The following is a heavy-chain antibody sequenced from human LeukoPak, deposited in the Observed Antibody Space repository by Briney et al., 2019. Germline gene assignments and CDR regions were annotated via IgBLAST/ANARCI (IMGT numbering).Heavy chain of an antibody. V-gene: IGHV3-23*01. CDR1: GFTFSSYA. Sequence: GGSLRLSCAASGFTFSSYAMSWVRQAPGKGLEWVSAISGSGGSTYYADSVKGRFTISRDNSKNTLYLQMNSLRAEDTAVYYCAKVSTPYCDFWSGYLDYWGQGTLVTVSS. CDR2: ISGSGGST. J-gene: IGHJ4*02. CDR3: AKVSTPYCDFWSGYLDY. D-gene: IGHD3-3*01.